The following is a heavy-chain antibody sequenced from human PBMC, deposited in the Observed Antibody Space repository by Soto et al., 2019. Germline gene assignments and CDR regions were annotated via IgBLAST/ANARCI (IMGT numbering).Heavy chain of an antibody. CDR2: ISSTTNYI. J-gene: IGHJ4*02. V-gene: IGHV3-21*06. CDR3: ARESEDLTSNFDY. CDR1: GFTFTMYS. Sequence: GGSLRLSCAASGFTFTMYSMNWVRHAPGKGLEWVSSISSTTNYIYYGDSMKGRFTISRDNAKNSLYLEMNSLRAEDTAVYYCARESEDLTSNFDYWGQGTLVTVSS.